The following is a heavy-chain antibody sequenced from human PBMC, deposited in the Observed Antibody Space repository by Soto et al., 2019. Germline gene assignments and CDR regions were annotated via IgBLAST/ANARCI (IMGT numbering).Heavy chain of an antibody. CDR1: GGTFSSYT. CDR3: ERAPGYSYGVDA. D-gene: IGHD5-18*01. V-gene: IGHV1-69*02. Sequence: QVQLVQSGAEVKKPGSSVKVSCKASGGTFSSYTISWVRQAPGQGREWMGRIIPILGIANNAQKLQGRVTITADKSTSTAYLELSSLRSEDTALYYCERAPGYSYGVDAWGQGTLVTVSS. J-gene: IGHJ5*02. CDR2: IIPILGIA.